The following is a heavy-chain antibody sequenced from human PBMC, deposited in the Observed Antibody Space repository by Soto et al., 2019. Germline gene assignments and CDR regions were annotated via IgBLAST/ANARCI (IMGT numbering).Heavy chain of an antibody. CDR1: GYTFTHYY. V-gene: IGHV1-46*01. CDR3: ARALAAGDH. Sequence: QVQLVQSGAEVKKPGASVKVSCRTSGYTFTHYYIHWVRQAPGQGLEWLGIINPASTSTNYAQEFQGRVTLTMDTSTTTVYMELSGLRNEDTAIFYCARALAAGDHWGQGTLVTVSS. CDR2: INPASTST. D-gene: IGHD6-13*01. J-gene: IGHJ4*02.